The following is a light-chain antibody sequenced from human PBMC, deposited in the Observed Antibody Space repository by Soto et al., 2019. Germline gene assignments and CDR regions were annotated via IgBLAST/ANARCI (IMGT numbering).Light chain of an antibody. V-gene: IGKV3-15*01. CDR2: GAS. CDR3: QQFTMWPYT. Sequence: EIVMTQSPATLSVSPGERATLSCRASQSVRSNLAWYQQKPGQAPSLLIYGASTRATGVPARFSGSGSGTDFTLSISSLQSEDFAVYYCQQFTMWPYTFGQGTKVEI. CDR1: QSVRSN. J-gene: IGKJ2*01.